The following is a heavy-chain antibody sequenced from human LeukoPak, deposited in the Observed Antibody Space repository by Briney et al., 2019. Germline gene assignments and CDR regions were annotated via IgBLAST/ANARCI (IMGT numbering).Heavy chain of an antibody. V-gene: IGHV3-53*01. CDR1: GFTVSSNY. Sequence: GGSLRLSCAASGFTVSSNYMSWVRQAPGKGLEWVSVIYSGGSTYYADSVKGRFTISRDNSKNTLYLQMKSLRAEDTAVYYCARDFLYGDHEGYFDLWGRGTLVTVSS. J-gene: IGHJ2*01. CDR2: IYSGGST. D-gene: IGHD4-17*01. CDR3: ARDFLYGDHEGYFDL.